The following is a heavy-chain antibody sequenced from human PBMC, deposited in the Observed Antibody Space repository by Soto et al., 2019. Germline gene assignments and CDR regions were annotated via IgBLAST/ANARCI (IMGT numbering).Heavy chain of an antibody. CDR2: INPASGST. D-gene: IGHD6-13*01. J-gene: IGHJ4*02. V-gene: IGHV1-46*01. CDR3: ARDLAAGEH. Sequence: QVQLVQSGAEVTKPGASVKLSCRTSGYTFTHYYIHWVRQAPGQGLEWLGIINPASGSTNYAQDFQSRVTLTMDTSTTTVYMDLSGLRAEDTAIFYCARDLAAGEHWGQGTLVTVSS. CDR1: GYTFTHYY.